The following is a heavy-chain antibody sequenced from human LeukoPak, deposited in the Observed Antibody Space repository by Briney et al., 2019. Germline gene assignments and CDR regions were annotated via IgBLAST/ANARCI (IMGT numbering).Heavy chain of an antibody. J-gene: IGHJ4*02. CDR1: GDTFTGYY. CDR3: ARDFAGTTVAFDY. CDR2: INPKSGGT. D-gene: IGHD1-1*01. V-gene: IGHV1-2*02. Sequence: ASXXXSCKASGDTFTGYYMHWVRQAPGQGGEWMGWINPKSGGTKYAQKFQGRVTITRDTSISTAYMELSRLRSDDTAVYYCARDFAGTTVAFDYWGQGTLVTVSS.